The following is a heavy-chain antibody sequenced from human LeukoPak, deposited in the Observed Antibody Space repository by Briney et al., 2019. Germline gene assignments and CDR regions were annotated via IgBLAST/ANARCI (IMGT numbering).Heavy chain of an antibody. CDR3: ARSGAKYYDYVWGSYRPNDAFDV. CDR1: GGTFSSYA. V-gene: IGHV1-69*04. J-gene: IGHJ3*01. D-gene: IGHD3-16*02. Sequence: GSSVKVSCKASGGTFSSYAISWVRQAPGQGLEWMGRIIPILGIANYAQKFQGRVTITADKSTSTAYMELSSLRSEDTAVYYCARSGAKYYDYVWGSYRPNDAFDVWGQGTTITVSS. CDR2: IIPILGIA.